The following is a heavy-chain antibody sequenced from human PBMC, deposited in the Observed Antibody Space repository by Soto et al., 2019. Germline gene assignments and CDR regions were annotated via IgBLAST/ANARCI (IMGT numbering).Heavy chain of an antibody. Sequence: QVQLVQSGAEVKKPGSSVKVSCKASGGTFSSYAISWVRQAPGQGLEWMGGIIPIFGTANYAQTFQGRVTITADDSTSTAYIELSILRSEDLAVYYCANKATHCGGDCSRLYYCGMDVRGQGTTVTVSS. CDR1: GGTFSSYA. J-gene: IGHJ6*02. D-gene: IGHD2-21*02. V-gene: IGHV1-69*12. CDR2: IIPIFGTA. CDR3: ANKATHCGGDCSRLYYCGMDV.